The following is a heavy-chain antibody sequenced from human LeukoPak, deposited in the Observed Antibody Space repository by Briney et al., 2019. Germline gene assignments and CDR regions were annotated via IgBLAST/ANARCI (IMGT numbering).Heavy chain of an antibody. V-gene: IGHV3-21*01. CDR1: GFTFSSYS. D-gene: IGHD6-13*01. Sequence: GGSLRLSCAASGFTFSSYSVNWVRQAPGRGLEWVSSITSTSSSIIYADSMKGRFTISRDNATNTLYLQMNSLRAEDTGVYYCARSTSGWWYFDDWGQGTLVTVSS. J-gene: IGHJ4*02. CDR3: ARSTSGWWYFDD. CDR2: ITSTSSSI.